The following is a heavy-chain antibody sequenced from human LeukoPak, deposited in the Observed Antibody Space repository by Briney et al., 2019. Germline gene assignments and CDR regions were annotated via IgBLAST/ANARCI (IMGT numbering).Heavy chain of an antibody. V-gene: IGHV4-4*02. J-gene: IGHJ4*02. CDR3: SRESGPYSPFGH. Sequence: KPSGTLSLTCAVSVGSINSGNWWSWVRQSPGKGLEWIGEIYHNGTPNYNPSLKSRVTISADTFKNHFSLKMTSVTAADTAIYYCSRESGPYSPFGHWGQGILVTVTT. CDR1: VGSINSGNW. D-gene: IGHD1-26*01. CDR2: IYHNGTP.